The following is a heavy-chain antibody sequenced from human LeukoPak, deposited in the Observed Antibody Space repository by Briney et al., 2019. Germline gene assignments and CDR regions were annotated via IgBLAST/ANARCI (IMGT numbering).Heavy chain of an antibody. V-gene: IGHV4-61*02. J-gene: IGHJ4*02. Sequence: SETLSLTCTVSGGSISSGSYYWSWIRQPAGKGLEWIGRIYTSGSTNYNPSLKSRVTISVDTSKNQFSLKLSSVTAADTAVYYRARGYSGSHSYWGQGTLVTVSS. D-gene: IGHD1-26*01. CDR1: GGSISSGSYY. CDR2: IYTSGST. CDR3: ARGYSGSHSY.